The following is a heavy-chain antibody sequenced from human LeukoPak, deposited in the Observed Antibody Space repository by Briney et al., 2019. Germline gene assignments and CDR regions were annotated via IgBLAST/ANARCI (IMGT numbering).Heavy chain of an antibody. CDR2: IWFDGSGT. V-gene: IGHV3-33*01. D-gene: IGHD2-15*01. CDR3: ARHASSHYFDS. J-gene: IGHJ4*02. CDR1: GFTFSNYG. Sequence: GGSLRLSCVASGFTFSNYGMHWVRQAPGKGLEWVAIIWFDGSGTYYADSVKGRVTFSRDNSKNILYLQMNSLRAEGTAVYYCARHASSHYFDSWGQGTLVTVSS.